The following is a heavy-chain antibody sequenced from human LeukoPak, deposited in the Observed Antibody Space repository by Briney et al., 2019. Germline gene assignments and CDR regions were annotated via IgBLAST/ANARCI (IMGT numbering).Heavy chain of an antibody. Sequence: SETLSLTCAVYGGSFSSYYWSRIRQPPGKGLEWIGEINHSGSTNYNPSLKSRVTISVDTSKNQFSLKLSSVTAADTAVYYCARVHRPYCSSTSCYGRGWFDPWGEGTLVTVSS. CDR1: GGSFSSYY. CDR2: INHSGST. J-gene: IGHJ5*02. V-gene: IGHV4-34*01. D-gene: IGHD2-2*01. CDR3: ARVHRPYCSSTSCYGRGWFDP.